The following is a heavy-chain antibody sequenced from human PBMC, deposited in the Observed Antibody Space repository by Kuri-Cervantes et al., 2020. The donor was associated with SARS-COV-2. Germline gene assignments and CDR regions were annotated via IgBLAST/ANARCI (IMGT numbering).Heavy chain of an antibody. J-gene: IGHJ3*02. CDR1: GYTFTSYG. D-gene: IGHD2-2*01. CDR3: ARPYCSSTSCYVFSPNDAFDI. V-gene: IGHV1-18*01. CDR2: ISAYNGNT. Sequence: ASVKVSCKDSGYTFTSYGISWVRQAPGQGLEWMGWISAYNGNTNYAQKLQGRVTMTTDTSTSTAYMELRSLRSDDTAIYNCARPYCSSTSCYVFSPNDAFDIWGQGTMVTVSS.